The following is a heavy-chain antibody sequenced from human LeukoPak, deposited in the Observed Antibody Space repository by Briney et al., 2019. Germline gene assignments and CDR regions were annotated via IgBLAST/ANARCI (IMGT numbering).Heavy chain of an antibody. CDR2: IYYSGST. CDR1: GGSISSYY. Sequence: KPSETLSLTCTVSGGSISSYYWSWIRQPPGKGLEWIGYIYYSGSTNYNPSLKSRVTISVDTSKNQFSLKLSSVTAADTAVYYCARAAIDSGAGVDYWGQGTLVTVSS. D-gene: IGHD6-19*01. V-gene: IGHV4-59*01. CDR3: ARAAIDSGAGVDY. J-gene: IGHJ4*02.